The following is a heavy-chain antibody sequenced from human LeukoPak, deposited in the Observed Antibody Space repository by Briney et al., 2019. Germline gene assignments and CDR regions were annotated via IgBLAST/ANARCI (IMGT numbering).Heavy chain of an antibody. CDR2: IKSKSDGGTM. Sequence: GGPLRLSCAASGFTFSHAWMSWVRQAPGKGLEWVGRIKSKSDGGTMDYAGPVKGRFIISRDDSKNTLYLQMNSLKTEDTAVYYCTTDLANSGSYPDYWGHGTLVTVSS. CDR1: GFTFSHAW. CDR3: TTDLANSGSYPDY. J-gene: IGHJ4*01. D-gene: IGHD1-26*01. V-gene: IGHV3-15*01.